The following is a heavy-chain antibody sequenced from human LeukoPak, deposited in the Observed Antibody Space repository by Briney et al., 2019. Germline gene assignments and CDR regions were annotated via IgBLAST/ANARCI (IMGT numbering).Heavy chain of an antibody. Sequence: GGSLRLSCAASGFTFSSYAMSWVRQAPGKGLEWVSAISGSGGSTYYADYVKGRFTISRDNSKNTLYLQMNSLRAEDTAVYYCAKGRDYYDSSGYYRGYYFDYWGQGTLVTVSS. J-gene: IGHJ4*02. CDR1: GFTFSSYA. CDR3: AKGRDYYDSSGYYRGYYFDY. CDR2: ISGSGGST. V-gene: IGHV3-23*01. D-gene: IGHD3-22*01.